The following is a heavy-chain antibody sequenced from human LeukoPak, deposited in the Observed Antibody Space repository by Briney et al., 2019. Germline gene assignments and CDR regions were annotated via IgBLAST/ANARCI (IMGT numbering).Heavy chain of an antibody. V-gene: IGHV3-30*18. CDR3: AKERTAMAYYYYGMDV. CDR2: ISYDGSNK. D-gene: IGHD5-18*01. Sequence: PGRSLRLSCAASGFTFSSYGMHWVRQAPGKGLEWVAVISYDGSNKYYADSVKGRFTISRDNSKNTLYLQMNSLRAEDTAVYYCAKERTAMAYYYYGMDVWGQGTTVTVSS. CDR1: GFTFSSYG. J-gene: IGHJ6*02.